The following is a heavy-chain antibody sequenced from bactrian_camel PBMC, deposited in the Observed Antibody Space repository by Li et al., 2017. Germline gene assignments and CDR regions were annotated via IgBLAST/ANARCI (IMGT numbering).Heavy chain of an antibody. V-gene: IGHV3S54*01. Sequence: QVQLVESGGGSVQAGGSLRLSCVISGYTLPMNMGWFRRLPGQEREAVAHIYTGGDTTYDADSVKGRFTISQDNAKNTLYLEMNNLTPDDTAMYLCATHIRPGRMNWWRLPQAPEYINWGQGTQVTVS. CDR1: GYTLPMN. CDR2: IYTGGDTT. J-gene: IGHJ4*01. CDR3: ATHIRPGRMNWWRLPQAPEYIN. D-gene: IGHD7*01.